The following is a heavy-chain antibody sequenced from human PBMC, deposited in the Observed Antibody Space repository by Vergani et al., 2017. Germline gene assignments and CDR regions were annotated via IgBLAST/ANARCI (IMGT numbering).Heavy chain of an antibody. CDR2: ISGSGGDP. J-gene: IGHJ4*02. D-gene: IGHD2-15*01. CDR3: ARGSGGSGGGCPLDYFDY. CDR1: GFTFSSYA. V-gene: IGHV3-23*01. Sequence: EVQLLESGGGLVQPGGSLRLSCAASGFTFSSYAMSWVRQAPGKGLEWVSAISGSGGDPYYPGSVKGRFTISRENAKNSLYLQMNSLRAGDTAVYYCARGSGGSGGGCPLDYFDYWSQGSLVTVSS.